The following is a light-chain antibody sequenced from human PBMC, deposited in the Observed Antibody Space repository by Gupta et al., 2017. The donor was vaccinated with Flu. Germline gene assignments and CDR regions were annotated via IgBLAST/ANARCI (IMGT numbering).Light chain of an antibody. CDR2: ENN. J-gene: IGLJ3*02. CDR3: GTWDSSLSAWV. Sequence: PSVSAAPGQKVTISCSGSSSNIGNNYVSWYQQLPGTAPKLLIYENNKRPSGIPDRFSGSKSGTSATLGITGLQTGDEADYYCGTWDSSLSAWVFGGGTKLTVL. V-gene: IGLV1-51*02. CDR1: SSNIGNNY.